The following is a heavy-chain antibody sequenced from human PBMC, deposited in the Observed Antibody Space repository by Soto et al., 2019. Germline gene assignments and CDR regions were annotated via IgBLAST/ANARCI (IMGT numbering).Heavy chain of an antibody. CDR3: ARSQWLVRGYFDY. Sequence: PSETLSLTCAVYGGSFSGYYWSWIRQPPGKGLEWIGEINHSGSTNYNPSLKSQVTISVDTSKNQFSLKLSSVTAADTAVYYCARSQWLVRGYFDYWGQGTLVTVSS. CDR1: GGSFSGYY. CDR2: INHSGST. J-gene: IGHJ4*02. D-gene: IGHD6-19*01. V-gene: IGHV4-34*01.